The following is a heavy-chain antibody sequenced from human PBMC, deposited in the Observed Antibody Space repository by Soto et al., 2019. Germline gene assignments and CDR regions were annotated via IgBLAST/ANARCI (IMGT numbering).Heavy chain of an antibody. V-gene: IGHV1-69*12. CDR1: GGTFSSSA. CDR2: IIPLFRTP. CDR3: ARDNDRLQLGGNYYYILDV. J-gene: IGHJ6*02. Sequence: QVQMVQSGAEMKEPGSSVKVSCKTSGGTFSSSAISWLRQAPGQGLEWMGGIIPLFRTPDYAQKFHGRVTIAADEYTSTAYMELSSLRSEDTAIYYCARDNDRLQLGGNYYYILDVCSQGTTITVYS. D-gene: IGHD4-4*01.